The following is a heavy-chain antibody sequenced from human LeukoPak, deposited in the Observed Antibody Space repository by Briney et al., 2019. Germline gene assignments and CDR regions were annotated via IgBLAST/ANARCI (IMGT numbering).Heavy chain of an antibody. D-gene: IGHD2-2*01. CDR1: GYTFTDYY. CDR2: INPNDGDT. Sequence: ASVKVSCKASGYTFTDYYMHWVRQAPEQGFEWMGWINPNDGDTNYAQKFQGRVTMTRDMSISTAHMEVSRLRSDDTAVYYCARANFLYCSSSTCLFDYWGQGTLVTVSS. J-gene: IGHJ4*02. V-gene: IGHV1-2*02. CDR3: ARANFLYCSSSTCLFDY.